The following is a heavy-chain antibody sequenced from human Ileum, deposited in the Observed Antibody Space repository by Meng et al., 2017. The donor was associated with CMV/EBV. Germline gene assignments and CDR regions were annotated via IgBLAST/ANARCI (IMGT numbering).Heavy chain of an antibody. V-gene: IGHV3-23*01. Sequence: LSCTASGFTFSSYAMNWVRQAPGKGLEWVSTLTGSGDTTYYAESVKGRFTISRDNSKDTLYLLMNSLRAEDTAVYYCAQMWNWLPFEYWGQGTLVTVSS. CDR3: AQMWNWLPFEY. CDR1: GFTFSSYA. J-gene: IGHJ4*02. D-gene: IGHD1-7*01. CDR2: LTGSGDTT.